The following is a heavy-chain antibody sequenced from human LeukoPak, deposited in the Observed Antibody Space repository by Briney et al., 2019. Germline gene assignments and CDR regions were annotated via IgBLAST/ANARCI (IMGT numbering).Heavy chain of an antibody. CDR3: ARVHVPAAMNDFDY. D-gene: IGHD2-2*01. J-gene: IGHJ4*02. CDR2: IIPIFGIA. CDR1: GGTFSSYA. V-gene: IGHV1-69*13. Sequence: SVKVSCKASGGTFSSYAISWVRQAPGQGLEWMGGIIPIFGIANYAQKFQGRVTITADESTSTAYMELSSLRSEDTAVYYCARVHVPAAMNDFDYWGPGTLVTVSS.